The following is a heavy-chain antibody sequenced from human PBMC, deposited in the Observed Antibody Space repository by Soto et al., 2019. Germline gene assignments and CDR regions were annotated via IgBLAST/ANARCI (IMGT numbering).Heavy chain of an antibody. CDR3: ARDWYQLPLVLDY. J-gene: IGHJ4*02. D-gene: IGHD2-2*01. CDR1: GFTFSSYG. Sequence: ESGVGVVQPGRSLRLSCAASGFTFSSYGMHWVRQAPGKGLEWVAVIWYDGSNKYYADSVKGRFTISRDNSKNTLYLQMTSLRAEDTAVDYCARDWYQLPLVLDYWGQGTLVTVSS. V-gene: IGHV3-33*01. CDR2: IWYDGSNK.